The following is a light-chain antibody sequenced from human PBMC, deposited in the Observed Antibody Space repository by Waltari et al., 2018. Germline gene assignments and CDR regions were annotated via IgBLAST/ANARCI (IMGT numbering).Light chain of an antibody. CDR2: WAS. V-gene: IGKV4-1*01. CDR1: RSVSDSINSKQH. Sequence: DIVMTQSPDSLAVSLGERATINCKSSRSVSDSINSKQHLDWYRQKPGQPPKRLISWASTREFGVPDRFSGSGSGTDFTLTISSLQAEDVAVYYCQKYYAVPPTFGPGTKVEIK. J-gene: IGKJ1*01. CDR3: QKYYAVPPT.